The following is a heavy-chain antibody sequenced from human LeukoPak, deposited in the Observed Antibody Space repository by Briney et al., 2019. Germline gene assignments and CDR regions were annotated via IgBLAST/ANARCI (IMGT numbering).Heavy chain of an antibody. CDR3: ARRPSSSPYYYGMDV. Sequence: PSETLSLTCAVYGGSFSGYYWSWIRQPPGKGLGWIGEINHSGSTNYNPSLKSRVTISVDTSKNQFSLKLSSVTAADTAVYYCARRPSSSPYYYGMDVWGQGTTVTVSS. CDR1: GGSFSGYY. J-gene: IGHJ6*02. D-gene: IGHD6-6*01. CDR2: INHSGST. V-gene: IGHV4-34*01.